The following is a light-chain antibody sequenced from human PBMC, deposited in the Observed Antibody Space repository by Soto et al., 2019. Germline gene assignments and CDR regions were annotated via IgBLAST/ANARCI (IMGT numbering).Light chain of an antibody. J-gene: IGKJ2*01. CDR3: QQRSTWPRYT. V-gene: IGKV3-11*01. Sequence: ESVLTQSPATLSLSPGERATLSCRASQSVGGYLAWYQQKPGQAPRLLIYDASNRATGIPGRFSGSGSGTAFTLTISSLEPEDFAVYYCQQRSTWPRYTFGQGTKLEIK. CDR1: QSVGGY. CDR2: DAS.